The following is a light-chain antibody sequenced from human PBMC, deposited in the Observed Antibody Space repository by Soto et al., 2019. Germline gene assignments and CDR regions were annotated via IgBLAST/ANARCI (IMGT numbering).Light chain of an antibody. J-gene: IGKJ3*01. Sequence: EIVMTQSPATLSLSPGERATLSCRASQSISSHLAWYQQKPGQSPRLLIYDATKRATGMPARFSGSGSGTDFTLTISSLEPEDFAVYFCQQRSNWPLTFGPGTKVDIQ. CDR3: QQRSNWPLT. CDR1: QSISSH. V-gene: IGKV3-11*01. CDR2: DAT.